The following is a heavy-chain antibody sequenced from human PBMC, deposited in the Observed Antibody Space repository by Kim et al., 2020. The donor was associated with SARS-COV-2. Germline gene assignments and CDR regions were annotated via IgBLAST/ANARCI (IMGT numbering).Heavy chain of an antibody. Sequence: ASVKVSCKASGYTFTGYYMHWVRQAPGQGLEWMGWINPNSGGTNYAQKFQGRVTMTRDTSISTAYMELGRLRSDDTAVYYCARTSSLEWLFPYYYYGMDVWGQGTTVTVSS. CDR3: ARTSSLEWLFPYYYYGMDV. V-gene: IGHV1-2*02. D-gene: IGHD3-3*01. CDR1: GYTFTGYY. CDR2: INPNSGGT. J-gene: IGHJ6*02.